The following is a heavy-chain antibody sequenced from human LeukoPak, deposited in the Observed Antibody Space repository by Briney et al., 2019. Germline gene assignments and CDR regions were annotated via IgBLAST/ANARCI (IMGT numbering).Heavy chain of an antibody. J-gene: IGHJ6*02. CDR2: INPNSGGT. CDR3: ARDEYDFWSGLDGFYYYGMDV. Sequence: ASVKVSCKASGYTFTGYYMHWVRQAPGQGLEWMGWINPNSGGTNYAQKFQGRVTMTRDTSISTAYMELSRLRSDDTAVYYCARDEYDFWSGLDGFYYYGMDVWGQGTTVTVSS. D-gene: IGHD3-3*01. CDR1: GYTFTGYY. V-gene: IGHV1-2*02.